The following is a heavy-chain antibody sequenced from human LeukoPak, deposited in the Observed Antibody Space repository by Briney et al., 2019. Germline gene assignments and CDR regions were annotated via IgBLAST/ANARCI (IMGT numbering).Heavy chain of an antibody. D-gene: IGHD4-17*01. J-gene: IGHJ4*02. V-gene: IGHV3-74*01. Sequence: GGSLRLSCAASGLTFSSHWMHWVRQARGKGLLWVSRINSDGRSTGYADSVKGRLPISRDNAKNTLYLHMNSQRAEDTAVYYCARTGGNYGDYALYWGQGALVTVSS. CDR2: INSDGRST. CDR1: GLTFSSHW. CDR3: ARTGGNYGDYALY.